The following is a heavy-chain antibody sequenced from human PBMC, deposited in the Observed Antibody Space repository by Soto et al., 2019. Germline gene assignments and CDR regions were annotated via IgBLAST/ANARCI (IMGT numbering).Heavy chain of an antibody. J-gene: IGHJ6*02. CDR2: ISHTGTT. V-gene: IGHV4-38-2*02. CDR1: GFPISSPYS. CDR3: ARVTMVIRDSDHFGVDV. Sequence: PSETLSLTCLVSGFPISSPYSWGWIRQPPGKGLEWIGSISHTGTTSYSPSLTSRVSISVDTSKNQVSLKLTSVTAADTAVYFCARVTMVIRDSDHFGVDVWGQGTTVTVSS. D-gene: IGHD4-17*01.